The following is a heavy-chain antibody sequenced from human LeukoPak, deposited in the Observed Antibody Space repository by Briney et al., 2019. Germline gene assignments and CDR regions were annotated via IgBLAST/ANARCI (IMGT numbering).Heavy chain of an antibody. CDR3: AREVVVVAASRMDV. CDR1: GYTFTSCG. D-gene: IGHD2-15*01. V-gene: IGHV1-18*01. Sequence: ASVKVSCKASGYTFTSCGISWVRQAPGQGLEWMGWISAYNGNTNYAQKLQGRVTMTTDTSTSTAYMELRSLRSDDTAVYYCAREVVVVAASRMDVWGQGTTVTISS. J-gene: IGHJ6*02. CDR2: ISAYNGNT.